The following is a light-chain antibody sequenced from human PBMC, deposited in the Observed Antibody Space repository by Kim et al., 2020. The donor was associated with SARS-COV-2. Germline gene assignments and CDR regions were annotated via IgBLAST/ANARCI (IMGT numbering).Light chain of an antibody. CDR3: QQYEKLPVT. V-gene: IGKV1-33*01. J-gene: IGKJ5*01. Sequence: DIQMTQSPSSLSASVGDSVTITCQATQDITYYLNWYQQEPGKATKLLIYDASTLEVGVPSRFSGSRSGTHFTLTISSLQPEDIATYFCQQYEKLPVTFGQGTRLEIK. CDR2: DAS. CDR1: QDITYY.